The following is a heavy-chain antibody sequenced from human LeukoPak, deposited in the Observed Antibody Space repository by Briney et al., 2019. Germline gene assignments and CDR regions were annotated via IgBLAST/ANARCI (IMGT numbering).Heavy chain of an antibody. D-gene: IGHD2-2*02. V-gene: IGHV1-69*01. CDR2: IIPMFGTA. Sequence: GSSVRVSFKASGGTFSSYAISWVRQAPGQGLEWMVGIIPMFGTANYAQAFQGTVTITADHSTSTAYMELSSLRSEDTAVYYCARGYCNSTSCYRLSWFDPWGQGTLVTVSS. CDR3: ARGYCNSTSCYRLSWFDP. J-gene: IGHJ5*02. CDR1: GGTFSSYA.